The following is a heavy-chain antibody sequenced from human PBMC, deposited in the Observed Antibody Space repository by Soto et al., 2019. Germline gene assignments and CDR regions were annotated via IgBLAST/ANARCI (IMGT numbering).Heavy chain of an antibody. V-gene: IGHV4-30-2*01. CDR2: INHLETT. Sequence: QLQLHESGSGLVKPSQTLSLTCTVSGASITFGGYSWSWIRQTPGKGLEWIGYINHLETTFYNPSFGGRLPLPIDGAKIHFSLGRHFLPAGDRAVYFCAGGGGPDSFHYWGRGILVPVPS. J-gene: IGHJ4*02. CDR1: GASITFGGYS. CDR3: AGGGGPDSFHY. D-gene: IGHD2-15*01.